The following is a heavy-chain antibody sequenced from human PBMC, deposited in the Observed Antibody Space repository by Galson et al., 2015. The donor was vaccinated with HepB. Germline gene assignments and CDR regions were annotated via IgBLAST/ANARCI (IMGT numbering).Heavy chain of an antibody. D-gene: IGHD3-10*01. J-gene: IGHJ4*02. CDR3: ARGVLLWDGPDY. V-gene: IGHV1-46*01. CDR2: INPSGGST. Sequence: SVKVSCKASGYTFTSYYMHWVRQAPGQGLERMGIINPSGGSTDYAQKFRGRLTMTRDTSTSTVFTELSSLRSEDTAVYHCARGVLLWDGPDYWGQGTLVTVSS. CDR1: GYTFTSYY.